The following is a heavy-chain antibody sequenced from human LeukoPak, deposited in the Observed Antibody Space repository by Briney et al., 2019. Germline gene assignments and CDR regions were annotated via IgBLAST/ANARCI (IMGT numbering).Heavy chain of an antibody. CDR3: AKDLRYCGGGSCSMDY. J-gene: IGHJ4*02. CDR2: IGGSGGST. D-gene: IGHD2-15*01. V-gene: IGHV3-23*01. CDR1: GFTFSSFA. Sequence: GGSLRLSCATFGFTFSSFAMSWVRQAPGKGLEWVSTIGGSGGSTYYSESVKGRFTISRDNSKNTLSLQMNSLRVEDTAVYYCAKDLRYCGGGSCSMDYWGQGTLVTVSS.